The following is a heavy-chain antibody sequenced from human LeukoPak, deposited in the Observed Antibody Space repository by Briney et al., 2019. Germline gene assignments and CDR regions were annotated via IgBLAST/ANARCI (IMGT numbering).Heavy chain of an antibody. J-gene: IGHJ4*02. Sequence: SETLSLTCTVSGDSITSSSYYWGWIRQPPGKGLEWIGTMYYTGTIYYNPSLKSRVTISVDTSKNQFSLSLSSVTAADTAVYYCARPIRNWGQGTLVIVSA. CDR1: GDSITSSSYY. CDR3: ARPIRN. V-gene: IGHV4-39*07. CDR2: MYYTGTI.